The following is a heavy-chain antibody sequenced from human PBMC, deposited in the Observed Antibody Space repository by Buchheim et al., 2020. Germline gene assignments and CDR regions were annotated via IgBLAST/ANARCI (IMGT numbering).Heavy chain of an antibody. Sequence: EVQLLESGGGLVQPGGSLRLSCAASGFTFSSYAMSWVRQAPGKGLEWVSAISGSGGSTYYADSVKGRFTISRDNSKNTLYLQMNSLRAEDTAVYYCGRTMVREMPYYYYGMDVWGQGTT. D-gene: IGHD3-10*01. CDR2: ISGSGGST. CDR3: GRTMVREMPYYYYGMDV. CDR1: GFTFSSYA. V-gene: IGHV3-23*01. J-gene: IGHJ6*02.